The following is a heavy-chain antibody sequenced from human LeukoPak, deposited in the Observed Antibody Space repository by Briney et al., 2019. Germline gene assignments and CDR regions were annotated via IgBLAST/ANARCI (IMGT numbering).Heavy chain of an antibody. Sequence: GASVKVSCKASGYTFTCCYLHWVRQAPGQGLEWMGWINPNSGGTNYAQKFQGRVTMTRDTSISTAYMELSRLRSDDTAVYYCARDFSGVVAIGYYFDYWGQGTLVTVSS. V-gene: IGHV1-2*02. CDR2: INPNSGGT. J-gene: IGHJ4*02. CDR3: ARDFSGVVAIGYYFDY. D-gene: IGHD3-22*01. CDR1: GYTFTCCY.